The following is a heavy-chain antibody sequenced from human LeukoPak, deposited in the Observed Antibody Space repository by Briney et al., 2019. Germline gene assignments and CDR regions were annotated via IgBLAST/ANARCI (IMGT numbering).Heavy chain of an antibody. CDR2: IYHSGST. J-gene: IGHJ2*01. CDR3: ARSNYYDSSGYSYWYFDL. CDR1: GGSISSYY. V-gene: IGHV4-59*12. D-gene: IGHD3-22*01. Sequence: SETLSLTCTVSGGSISSYYWSWIRQPPGKGLEWIGYIYHSGSTYYNPSLKSRVTISVDRSKNQFSLKLSSVTAADTAVYYCARSNYYDSSGYSYWYFDLWGRGTLVTVSS.